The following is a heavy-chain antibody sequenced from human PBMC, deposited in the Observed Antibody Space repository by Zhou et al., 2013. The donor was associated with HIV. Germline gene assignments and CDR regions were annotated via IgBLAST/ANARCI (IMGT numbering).Heavy chain of an antibody. CDR1: GGTFSSYA. J-gene: IGHJ6*03. V-gene: IGHV1-69*05. Sequence: QVQLVQSGAEVKKPGSSVKVSCKASGGTFSSYAISWVRQAPGQGLEWMGGIIPIFGTANYAQKFQGRVTITTDESTSTAYMELSSLRSEDTAVYYCAKSHRSLAELLQHPVHYYYMDVWGKGTTVTVSS. CDR3: AKSHRSLAELLQHPVHYYYMDV. CDR2: IIPIFGTA. D-gene: IGHD3-22*01.